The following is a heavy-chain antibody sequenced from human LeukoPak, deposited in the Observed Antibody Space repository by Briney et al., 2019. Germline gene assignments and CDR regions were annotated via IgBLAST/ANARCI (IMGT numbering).Heavy chain of an antibody. V-gene: IGHV3-23*01. D-gene: IGHD5-18*01. Sequence: PGGSLRVSCAASGITFSSSSMSWVRQAPGKGLEWVSGISGSGGSTYYADSVKGRFTISRDNAKNSLYLQMNSLRDEDTAVYYCARDTPGYSYGYFVYWGQGTLVTVSS. CDR1: GITFSSSS. CDR3: ARDTPGYSYGYFVY. J-gene: IGHJ4*02. CDR2: ISGSGGST.